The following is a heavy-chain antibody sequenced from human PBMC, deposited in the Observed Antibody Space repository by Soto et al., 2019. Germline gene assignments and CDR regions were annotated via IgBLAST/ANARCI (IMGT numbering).Heavy chain of an antibody. CDR1: GYTFTNFS. J-gene: IGHJ4*02. CDR3: ARGPDPTYSDY. V-gene: IGHV1-18*01. CDR2: INVYNGNT. Sequence: QVQVVQSGAEVKKPGASVKVSCKTSGYTFTNFSVNWVRQAPGQGLEWMGWINVYNGNTNYAQQIKGRVIMTTDTSTSTAYMELKSLRSDDTAIYYCARGPDPTYSDYWGQGTLVTVSS.